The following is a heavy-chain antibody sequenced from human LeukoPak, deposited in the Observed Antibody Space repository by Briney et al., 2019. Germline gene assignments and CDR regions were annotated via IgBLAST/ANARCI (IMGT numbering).Heavy chain of an antibody. Sequence: PSETLSLTCTASGGSISSYYWSWIRQPPGKGLEWIGYIYYSGSTNYNPSLKSRVTISVDTSKNQFSLKLSSVTAADTAVYYCARGLAVAGFDYWGQGTLVTVSS. J-gene: IGHJ4*02. D-gene: IGHD6-19*01. CDR3: ARGLAVAGFDY. CDR2: IYYSGST. CDR1: GGSISSYY. V-gene: IGHV4-59*01.